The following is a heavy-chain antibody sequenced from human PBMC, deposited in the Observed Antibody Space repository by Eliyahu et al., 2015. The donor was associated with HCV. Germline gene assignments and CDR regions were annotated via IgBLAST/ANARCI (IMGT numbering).Heavy chain of an antibody. Sequence: EVQLLESGGGLVQPGGSLRLSCAASGFTFSSYAMSWVRQAPGKGLEWVSAISGSGGSTYYADSVKGRFTISRDNSKNTLYLQMNSLRAEDTAVYYCAKGGGGSYHYYYYYGMDVWGQGTTVTVSS. J-gene: IGHJ6*02. CDR2: ISGSGGST. CDR1: GFTFSSYA. V-gene: IGHV3-23*01. CDR3: AKGGGGSYHYYYYYGMDV. D-gene: IGHD1-26*01.